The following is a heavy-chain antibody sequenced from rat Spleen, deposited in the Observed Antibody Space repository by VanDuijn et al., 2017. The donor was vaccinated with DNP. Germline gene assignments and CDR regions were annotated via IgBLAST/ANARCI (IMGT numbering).Heavy chain of an antibody. CDR1: GFSLTSYT. V-gene: IGHV2-15*01. Sequence: QVQLKESGPGLVQPSQTLSLTCTVSGFSLTSYTVSWVRQPPGKGLEGMGTIWNDGSTDYNSALKSRLSISRDTSKSQVFLKMNSVQTEDTAMYFCARSLATVAPTGAMDAWGQGTSVTVSS. D-gene: IGHD1-3*01. J-gene: IGHJ4*01. CDR3: ARSLATVAPTGAMDA. CDR2: IWNDGST.